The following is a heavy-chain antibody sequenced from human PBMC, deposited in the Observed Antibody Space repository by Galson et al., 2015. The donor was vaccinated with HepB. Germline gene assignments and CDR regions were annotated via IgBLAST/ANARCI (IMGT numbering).Heavy chain of an antibody. CDR1: GFTVSNNY. V-gene: IGHV3-66*01. CDR2: IYSGGST. CDR3: ARDHGGGNSHFDY. D-gene: IGHD4-23*01. Sequence: SLRLSCAVSGFTVSNNYMSWVRQAPGKGLEWVSVIYSGGSTYYADSVKGRFTISRDNSKNMLFLQMSSLSAEGTAVYYCARDHGGGNSHFDYWGQGTAVTISS. J-gene: IGHJ4*02.